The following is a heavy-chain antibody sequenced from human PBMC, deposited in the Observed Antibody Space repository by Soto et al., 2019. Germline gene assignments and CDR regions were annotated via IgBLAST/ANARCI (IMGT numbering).Heavy chain of an antibody. V-gene: IGHV3-30-3*01. Sequence: QVQLVESGGGVVQPGRSLRLSCAASGFSFSISPMHWVRQAPGKGPEWVALISYDGTNKFYADSVKGRFTISRDNSKSTRYLQVESLRPEDAAVYYCARDPKTSGGQHWAFNYFDSWGQGTLVTVSS. CDR1: GFSFSISP. D-gene: IGHD7-27*01. CDR3: ARDPKTSGGQHWAFNYFDS. J-gene: IGHJ4*02. CDR2: ISYDGTNK.